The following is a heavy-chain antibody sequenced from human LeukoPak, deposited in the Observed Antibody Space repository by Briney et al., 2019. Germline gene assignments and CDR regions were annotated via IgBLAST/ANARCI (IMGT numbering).Heavy chain of an antibody. CDR3: ARYCSGGSCYVNWFDP. V-gene: IGHV3-11*06. J-gene: IGHJ5*02. CDR1: GFTFSDYY. CDR2: ISSSSSYT. Sequence: PGGSLRLSCAASGFTFSDYYMSWIRQAPGKGLEWVSYISSSSSYTNYADSVKGRFTISRDNAKNSLYLQMNSLRAEDTAVYYCARYCSGGSCYVNWFDPWGQGTLVTVSS. D-gene: IGHD2-15*01.